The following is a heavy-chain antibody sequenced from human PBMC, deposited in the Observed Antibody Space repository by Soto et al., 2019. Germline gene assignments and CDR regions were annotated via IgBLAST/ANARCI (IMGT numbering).Heavy chain of an antibody. Sequence: GGSLRLSCAASGFTFSSYAMSWVRQAPGKGLEWVSAISGSGGSTYYADSVKGRFTISRDNSKNTPYLQMNSLRAEDTAVYYCAKALGNYDILTGYYPYYYYYYMDVWGKGTTVTVSS. J-gene: IGHJ6*03. V-gene: IGHV3-23*01. CDR2: ISGSGGST. D-gene: IGHD3-9*01. CDR3: AKALGNYDILTGYYPYYYYYYMDV. CDR1: GFTFSSYA.